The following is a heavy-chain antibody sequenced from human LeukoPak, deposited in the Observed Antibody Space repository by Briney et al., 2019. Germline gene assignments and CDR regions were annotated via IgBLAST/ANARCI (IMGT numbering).Heavy chain of an antibody. Sequence: GGSLRLSCAGTGFTFSNYWMNWVRQAPGKGLEWVANMKEDGSQIYYVDSVKGRFTISRDNAKNSVYLQMNSLRAEDTAVYYCAKGYCSSTSCSYMDVWGKGTTVTVSS. CDR1: GFTFSNYW. V-gene: IGHV3-7*03. CDR2: MKEDGSQI. J-gene: IGHJ6*03. D-gene: IGHD2-2*01. CDR3: AKGYCSSTSCSYMDV.